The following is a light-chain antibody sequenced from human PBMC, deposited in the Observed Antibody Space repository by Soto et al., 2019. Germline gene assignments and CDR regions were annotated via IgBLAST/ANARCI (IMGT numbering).Light chain of an antibody. V-gene: IGLV2-14*01. J-gene: IGLJ1*01. Sequence: QSALTHPASVSGSPGQSITISCTGTSSDVGGYNYVSWYQLHPGKAPKLMVYEVSYRPSGVSSRFSGSKSANTASLTISGLQAEDEADYYCSSYASSTAYVFGTGTKVTVL. CDR1: SSDVGGYNY. CDR2: EVS. CDR3: SSYASSTAYV.